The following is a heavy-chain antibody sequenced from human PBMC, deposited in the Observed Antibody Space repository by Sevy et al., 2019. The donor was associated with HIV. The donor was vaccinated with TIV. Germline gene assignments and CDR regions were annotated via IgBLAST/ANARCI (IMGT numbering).Heavy chain of an antibody. J-gene: IGHJ6*02. V-gene: IGHV3-30*04. Sequence: GGSLRLSCAASGFTFSNYAMHWVRQAPGKGLEWVAVISYDGSNKYYADSVKGRFTISRDNSKNTLYLQMNSLRAEDTAVYYCAREGSSSPWGVYYYGMDVWGQGTTVTVSS. CDR2: ISYDGSNK. CDR3: AREGSSSPWGVYYYGMDV. CDR1: GFTFSNYA. D-gene: IGHD6-13*01.